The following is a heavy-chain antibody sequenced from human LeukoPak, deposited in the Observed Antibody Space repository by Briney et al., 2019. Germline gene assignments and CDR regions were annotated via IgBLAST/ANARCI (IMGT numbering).Heavy chain of an antibody. CDR3: ASSLATDPA. Sequence: SETLSLTCSVSGGSIGRSSYYWGWIRQPPGKGLEWIGSIYYSGSTYYNPSLKSRVTISVDTSKNQFSLKLSSVTAADTAVYYCASSLATDPAWGQGTLVTVSS. D-gene: IGHD5-12*01. V-gene: IGHV4-39*01. CDR1: GGSIGRSSYY. CDR2: IYYSGST. J-gene: IGHJ5*02.